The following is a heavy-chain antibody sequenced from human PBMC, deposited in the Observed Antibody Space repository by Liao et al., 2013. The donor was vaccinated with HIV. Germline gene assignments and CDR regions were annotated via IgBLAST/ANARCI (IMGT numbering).Heavy chain of an antibody. CDR3: TRGRGFLEWLPNY. CDR2: VNHSGST. CDR1: RGSFSGFY. V-gene: IGHV4-34*01. Sequence: QVHLQQWGAGLLRPSETLSLTCAVYRGSFSGFYWSWIRQSPGKGLEWIGEVNHSGSTTYNPSLKSRVSISVDTSKNQFSLKLTSVTVADTAVYYCTRGRGFLEWLPNYWGQGTQVIVSS. J-gene: IGHJ4*02. D-gene: IGHD3-3*01.